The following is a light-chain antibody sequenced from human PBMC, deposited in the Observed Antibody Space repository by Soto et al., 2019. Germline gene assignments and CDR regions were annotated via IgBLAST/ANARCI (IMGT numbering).Light chain of an antibody. CDR3: LSHTTSRTYV. Sequence: QSVLTQPASVSGSRGQSITISWSGNSSDSGAYDYVSWYQQHPGKPPKLMIYNVNNRPSGVSYRFSGSKSGNTASLTISGLQTEDEADYYCLSHTTSRTYVFGPGTKVTVL. CDR2: NVN. V-gene: IGLV2-14*03. CDR1: SSDSGAYDY. J-gene: IGLJ1*01.